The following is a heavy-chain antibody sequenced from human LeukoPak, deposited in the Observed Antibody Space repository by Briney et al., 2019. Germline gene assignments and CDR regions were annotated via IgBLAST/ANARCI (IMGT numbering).Heavy chain of an antibody. CDR1: DGSFSGYY. Sequence: SETLSLTCAVYDGSFSGYYCSWIRQPPGKGLEWIGEINHSGSANYNPSLKSRVTILLDMPKNQFSLNLNSVTAADTALYYCARPLQSAWFGEYFAFEIWGRGTMVTVSS. V-gene: IGHV4-34*01. CDR2: INHSGSA. J-gene: IGHJ3*02. CDR3: ARPLQSAWFGEYFAFEI. D-gene: IGHD3-10*01.